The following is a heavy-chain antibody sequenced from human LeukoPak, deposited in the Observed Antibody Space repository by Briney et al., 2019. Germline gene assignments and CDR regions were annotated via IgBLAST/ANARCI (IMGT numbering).Heavy chain of an antibody. CDR1: GYSFTSYW. D-gene: IGHD4-17*01. CDR3: ARRNDYGDYLLDY. CDR2: IYPGDSDT. J-gene: IGHJ4*02. Sequence: GESLKISCKGSGYSFTSYWIGWVRQMPGKGLGGMGIIYPGDSDTRYSPSFQGQVTISADKSISTAYLQWSSLKASDTAMYYCARRNDYGDYLLDYWGQGTLVTVSS. V-gene: IGHV5-51*01.